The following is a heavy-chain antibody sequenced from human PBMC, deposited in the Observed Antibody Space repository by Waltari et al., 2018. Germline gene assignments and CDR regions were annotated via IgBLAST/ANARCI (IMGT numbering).Heavy chain of an antibody. Sequence: EMQLVESGGGLVQPGGSLRLSCSVSGFNIANYAMHWVRQAPGKGLEHVSAITSNGVGTYYTDSVKGTFTISRENSKNTLYLQRSSLKTDDTAVYYCVKIADYWGQGTLVTVSS. V-gene: IGHV3-64D*08. J-gene: IGHJ4*02. CDR1: GFNIANYA. CDR2: ITSNGVGT. CDR3: VKIADY.